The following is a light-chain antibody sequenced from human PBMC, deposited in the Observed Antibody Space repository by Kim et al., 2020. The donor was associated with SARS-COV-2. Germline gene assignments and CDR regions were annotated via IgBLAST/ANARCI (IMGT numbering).Light chain of an antibody. V-gene: IGLV1-40*01. CDR2: GNS. Sequence: VTISCTGSSSNIGARYDVHWYQHLPGTAPKLLIYGNSNRPSGVPDRFFGSKSGTSASLTITALQAEDEADYYCQSYDSSLSGSVVFGGGTQLTVL. CDR1: SSNIGARYD. J-gene: IGLJ2*01. CDR3: QSYDSSLSGSVV.